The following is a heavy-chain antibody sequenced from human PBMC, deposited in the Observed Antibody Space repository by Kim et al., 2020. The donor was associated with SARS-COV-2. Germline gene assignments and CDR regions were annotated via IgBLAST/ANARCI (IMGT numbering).Heavy chain of an antibody. CDR3: ARLDGGSGGAFDF. V-gene: IGHV3-7*03. J-gene: IGHJ3*01. D-gene: IGHD6-19*01. CDR2: LNQDGSAK. Sequence: LSLTCAASGFSFSNYWMTWVRQAPGKGLEWVARLNQDGSAKYYMDSLKGRLTISRDNAKSSLYLQMNSLRVDDTAVYYCARLDGGSGGAFDFWGRGTMVTVSS. CDR1: GFSFSNYW.